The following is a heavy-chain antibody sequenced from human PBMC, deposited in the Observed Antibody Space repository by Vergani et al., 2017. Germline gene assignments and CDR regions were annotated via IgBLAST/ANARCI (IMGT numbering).Heavy chain of an antibody. Sequence: QVQLVESGGGVVQPGRSLRLSCAASGFTSNQYGMHWVRQAPGKGLERVAVTWYDGNNKQYADSVKGRLTISRDNSKSTMYLQMNSLREEYTGVYYCARDLRLLYNRFDPWGQGTLVTVSS. CDR3: ARDLRLLYNRFDP. J-gene: IGHJ5*02. D-gene: IGHD1-14*01. CDR2: TWYDGNNK. CDR1: GFTSNQYG. V-gene: IGHV3-33*01.